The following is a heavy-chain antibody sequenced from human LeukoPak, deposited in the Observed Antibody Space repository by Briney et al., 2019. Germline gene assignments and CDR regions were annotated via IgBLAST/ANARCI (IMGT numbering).Heavy chain of an antibody. D-gene: IGHD6-13*01. CDR3: AREGSGIAAAGRAYYFDY. Sequence: SSVKVSCKASGGTFSSYAISWVRQAPGQGLEWMGGIIPIFGTANYAQKFQGRVTIAADESTSTAYMELSSLRSDDTAVYYCAREGSGIAAAGRAYYFDYWGQGTLVTVSS. CDR1: GGTFSSYA. CDR2: IIPIFGTA. J-gene: IGHJ4*02. V-gene: IGHV1-69*01.